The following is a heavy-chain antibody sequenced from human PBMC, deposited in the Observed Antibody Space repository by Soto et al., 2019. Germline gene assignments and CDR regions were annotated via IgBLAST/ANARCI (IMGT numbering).Heavy chain of an antibody. J-gene: IGHJ4*02. CDR1: GYTFTSYG. Sequence: ASVKVSCKASGYTFTSYGISWVRQAPGQGLEWMGWISAYNGNTNYAQKLQGRVTMTTDTSTSTAYMELRSLRSDDTAVYYCARDRGRYSGYDLIDYWGQGTLVTVSS. CDR2: ISAYNGNT. V-gene: IGHV1-18*01. CDR3: ARDRGRYSGYDLIDY. D-gene: IGHD5-12*01.